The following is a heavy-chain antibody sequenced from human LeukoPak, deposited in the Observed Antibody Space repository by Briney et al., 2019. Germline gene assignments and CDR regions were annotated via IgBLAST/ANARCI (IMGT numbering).Heavy chain of an antibody. CDR3: ARGPIRDFWSGYYTGITWDPWFDP. CDR1: GFTFSSYA. J-gene: IGHJ5*02. D-gene: IGHD3-3*01. Sequence: GGSLGLSCAASGFTFSSYAMNWVRQAPGKGLEWVSSISSGSSYIYYADSVKGRFTISRDNAKNSLSLQMNSLRAEDTALYYCARGPIRDFWSGYYTGITWDPWFDPWGQGTLVTVSS. V-gene: IGHV3-21*01. CDR2: ISSGSSYI.